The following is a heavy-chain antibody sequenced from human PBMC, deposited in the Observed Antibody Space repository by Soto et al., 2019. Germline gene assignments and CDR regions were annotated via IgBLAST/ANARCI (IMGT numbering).Heavy chain of an antibody. D-gene: IGHD3-16*01. CDR2: MNPNSGNT. V-gene: IGHV1-8*01. J-gene: IGHJ6*02. Sequence: ASVKVSCKASGYTFTSYDINWVRQATGQGLEWMGWMNPNSGNTGYAQKFQGRVTMTRNTSISTAYMELSSLRSEDTAVYYCARAPFKGGNYYYYGMDVWGQGTTVTGLL. CDR1: GYTFTSYD. CDR3: ARAPFKGGNYYYYGMDV.